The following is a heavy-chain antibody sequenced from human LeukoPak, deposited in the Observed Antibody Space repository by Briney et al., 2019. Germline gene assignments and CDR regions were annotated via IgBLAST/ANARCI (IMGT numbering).Heavy chain of an antibody. CDR2: IYNSGST. J-gene: IGHJ4*02. Sequence: PSETLSLTCTVSGVSISTYYWSWIRQPPGKGLEWIGYIYNSGSTTYNPSLKGRVTISVDTSKNQFSLKLTSVTAADTAVYFCARSRTGGSFFDHWGQGSLVTVSS. CDR1: GVSISTYY. CDR3: ARSRTGGSFFDH. V-gene: IGHV4-59*01. D-gene: IGHD2-15*01.